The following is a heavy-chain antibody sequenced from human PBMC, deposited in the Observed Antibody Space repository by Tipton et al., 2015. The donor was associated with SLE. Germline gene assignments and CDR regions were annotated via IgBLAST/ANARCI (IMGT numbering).Heavy chain of an antibody. CDR2: IYTSGST. CDR1: GGSISSGSYY. V-gene: IGHV4-61*02. J-gene: IGHJ2*01. Sequence: GLVKPSETLSLTCTVSGGSISSGSYYWSWIRQPAGKGLEWIGRIYTSGSTNYNPSLKSRVTISVDTSKNQFSLKLSSVTAADTAVYYCARVLVVPAAIVRYFDPWGRGTLVTVSS. D-gene: IGHD2-2*01. CDR3: ARVLVVPAAIVRYFDP.